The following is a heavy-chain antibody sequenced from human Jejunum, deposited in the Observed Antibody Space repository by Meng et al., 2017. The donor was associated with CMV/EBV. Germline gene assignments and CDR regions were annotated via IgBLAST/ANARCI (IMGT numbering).Heavy chain of an antibody. D-gene: IGHD6-19*01. Sequence: QVQLVESGGGVVQPGRSLRLSCAASGFTFSSYGMHWVRQAPGKGLEWVAVISYDGSNKYYVDSVRGRFTISRDDSKNTVYLQMNSLKTEDTAVYYCDRLISGWRQGTLVTVSS. J-gene: IGHJ4*02. CDR2: ISYDGSNK. V-gene: IGHV3-30*03. CDR3: DRLISG. CDR1: GFTFSSYG.